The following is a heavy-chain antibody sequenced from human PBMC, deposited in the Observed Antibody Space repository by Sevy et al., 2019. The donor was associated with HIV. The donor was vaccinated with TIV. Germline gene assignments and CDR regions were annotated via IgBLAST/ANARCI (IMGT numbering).Heavy chain of an antibody. Sequence: GGCLRLSCAASGFIVSNYAMTWVRQAPGKGLEWVSSINSPGTTYYADSVKGRFTISRDNSKNTLYLQMNSLRVDDTAVYSCAKGEGVASVPYFDYWGQGTLVTVSS. CDR1: GFIVSNYA. V-gene: IGHV3-23*01. J-gene: IGHJ4*02. D-gene: IGHD2-15*01. CDR3: AKGEGVASVPYFDY. CDR2: INSPGTT.